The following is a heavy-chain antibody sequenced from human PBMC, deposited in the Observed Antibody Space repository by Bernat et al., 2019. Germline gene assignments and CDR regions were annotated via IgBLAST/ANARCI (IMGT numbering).Heavy chain of an antibody. CDR2: ISYDGINK. CDR1: GFTFISYA. CDR3: ARDPGYYGSGSYYIGGYYYYGMDV. J-gene: IGHJ6*02. Sequence: QLQLVESGGGLVHPWRSLRLSCAASGFTFISYAMHWVRQAPVKVLDCVSVISYDGINKYYADSVKGRFTISRDNSKNTLYLQMNSLRAEDTAVYYCARDPGYYGSGSYYIGGYYYYGMDVWGQGTTVTVSS. V-gene: IGHV3-30-3*01. D-gene: IGHD3-10*01.